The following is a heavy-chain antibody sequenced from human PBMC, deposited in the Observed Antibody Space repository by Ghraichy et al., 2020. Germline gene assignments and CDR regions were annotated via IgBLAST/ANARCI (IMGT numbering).Heavy chain of an antibody. CDR3: NTDDPRWAH. CDR1: GLTFSNAW. J-gene: IGHJ4*02. Sequence: GGSLRLSCAVSGLTFSNAWLTWVRQAPGKGLEWIGRIKSRTDGVTVDYAAHVRGSFTIARDDSNNTLYLQMNSLKNGDTALYYCNTDDPRWAHWGQGTLVPVSS. D-gene: IGHD6-13*01. CDR2: IKSRTDGVTV. V-gene: IGHV3-15*01.